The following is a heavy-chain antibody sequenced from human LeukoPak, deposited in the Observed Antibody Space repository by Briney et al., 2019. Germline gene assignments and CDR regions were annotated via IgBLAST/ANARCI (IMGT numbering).Heavy chain of an antibody. V-gene: IGHV4-61*02. D-gene: IGHD4-17*01. Sequence: SETLSLTCTVSGGSISSGSYYWSWIRQPAGKGLEWIGRIYTSGGTNYNPSLKSRVTISVDTSKNQFSLKLSSVTAADTAVYYCARAEGYGDYGIDYWGQGTLVTVSS. CDR1: GGSISSGSYY. CDR3: ARAEGYGDYGIDY. J-gene: IGHJ4*02. CDR2: IYTSGGT.